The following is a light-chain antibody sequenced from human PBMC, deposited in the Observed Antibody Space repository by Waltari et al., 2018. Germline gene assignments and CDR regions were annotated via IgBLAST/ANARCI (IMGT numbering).Light chain of an antibody. Sequence: EIQMTQSPSSLSASLGERVTITCRTSQSIDIYLHWYQQKAGKAPRLLVYAATHLQNGVPSRFRGSGSETDFTLTISSLQPEDFATYDCRQSYSTRCTFGQGTGVELK. J-gene: IGKJ1*01. CDR1: QSIDIY. CDR3: RQSYSTRCT. CDR2: AAT. V-gene: IGKV1-39*01.